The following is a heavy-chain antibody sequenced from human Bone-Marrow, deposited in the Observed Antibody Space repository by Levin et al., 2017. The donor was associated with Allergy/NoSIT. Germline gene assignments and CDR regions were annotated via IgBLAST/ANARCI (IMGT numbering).Heavy chain of an antibody. CDR2: IRSNAYGEST. D-gene: IGHD3-10*01. CDR1: GFSFDEYT. J-gene: IGHJ3*01. V-gene: IGHV3-49*03. Sequence: GGSLRLSCTASGFSFDEYTMSWFRQAPGKRLEWLGFIRSNAYGESTEYPASVKGTFTISRDDSKNIAYLQMNSLNTEDIALYYCARSRASGAYVDASDVWGQGTMVIVSS. CDR3: ARSRASGAYVDASDV.